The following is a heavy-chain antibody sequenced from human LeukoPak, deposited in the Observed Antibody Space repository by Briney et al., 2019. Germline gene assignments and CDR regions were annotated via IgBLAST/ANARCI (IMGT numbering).Heavy chain of an antibody. D-gene: IGHD2-2*01. V-gene: IGHV3-53*01. CDR1: GFTVRGNY. CDR3: ARAAHQLPWGAFDI. J-gene: IGHJ3*02. Sequence: PGGSLRLSCAASGFTVRGNYMNWVRQAPGKGLEWVSVIYSGGTTYYVGSVKGRFTISTDNSKNTLYLQMNSLRAEDTAVYYCARAAHQLPWGAFDIWGQGTMVTVSS. CDR2: IYSGGTT.